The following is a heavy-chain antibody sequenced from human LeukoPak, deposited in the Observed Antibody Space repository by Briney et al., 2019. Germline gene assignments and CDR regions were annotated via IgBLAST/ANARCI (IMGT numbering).Heavy chain of an antibody. J-gene: IGHJ4*02. Sequence: SGGSLRLSCAASGFTLSSYSMNWVRQAPGKGLEWVSSISSSSSYIYYADSVKGRFTISRDNAKNSLYLQMNSLRAEDTAVYYCARVVPNYDFWSGYYTGYYFDYWGQGTLVTVSS. CDR1: GFTLSSYS. CDR2: ISSSSSYI. CDR3: ARVVPNYDFWSGYYTGYYFDY. V-gene: IGHV3-21*01. D-gene: IGHD3-3*01.